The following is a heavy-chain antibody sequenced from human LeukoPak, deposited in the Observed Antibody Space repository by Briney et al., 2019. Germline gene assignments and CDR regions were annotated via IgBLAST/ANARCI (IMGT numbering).Heavy chain of an antibody. J-gene: IGHJ6*03. CDR1: GFTFSSYW. CDR2: IKQDGSEK. D-gene: IGHD3-3*01. CDR3: ARDSYDYDFWSTSSSERYYMDV. Sequence: PGGSLRLSCAASGFTFSSYWMSWVRQAPGKGLEWVANIKQDGSEKYYVDSVKGRFTISRDNAKNSLYLQMNSLRAEDTAVYYCARDSYDYDFWSTSSSERYYMDVWGKGTTVTVSS. V-gene: IGHV3-7*01.